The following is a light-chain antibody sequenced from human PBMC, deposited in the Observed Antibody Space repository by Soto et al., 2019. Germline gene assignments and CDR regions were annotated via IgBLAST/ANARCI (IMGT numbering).Light chain of an antibody. CDR3: ATWDDSRHGYV. Sequence: QSVLTQPPSASGTPGQRVTISASGSSSNIGSNPVSWYQQRPGTAPKLLIYDNDERPSGVPVRFSGSKSATSASLAISGLQSEDEGDSYCATWDDSRHGYVFGTATKVT. CDR2: DND. V-gene: IGLV1-44*01. CDR1: SSNIGSNP. J-gene: IGLJ1*01.